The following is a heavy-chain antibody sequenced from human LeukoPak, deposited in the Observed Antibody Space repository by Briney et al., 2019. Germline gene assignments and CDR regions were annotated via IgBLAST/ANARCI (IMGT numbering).Heavy chain of an antibody. CDR1: GFTFSNYW. CDR3: ARGGLYYYDNSGYLY. V-gene: IGHV3-7*01. CDR2: IKQDRSEK. J-gene: IGHJ4*02. D-gene: IGHD3-22*01. Sequence: GGSLRLSCAASGFTFSNYWMSWVRQAPGKGLEWVANIKQDRSEKYYVDSVKGRFTISRDNAKNSLYLEMNSLRAEDTAVYYCARGGLYYYDNSGYLYWGQGTLVTVSS.